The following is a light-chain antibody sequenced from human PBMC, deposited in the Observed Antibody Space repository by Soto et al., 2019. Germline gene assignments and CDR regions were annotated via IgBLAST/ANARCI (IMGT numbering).Light chain of an antibody. J-gene: IGKJ1*01. V-gene: IGKV3-15*01. CDR3: QQYNNWPQT. Sequence: EIVITQSPATLSVSPGERATLSCRASQSVSSNLAWYQQKPGQAPRLLIYGASTRATGIPAWFSGSGSGTEFTLSISSLQSEDFAVYYCQQYNNWPQTFGQGTKVDI. CDR1: QSVSSN. CDR2: GAS.